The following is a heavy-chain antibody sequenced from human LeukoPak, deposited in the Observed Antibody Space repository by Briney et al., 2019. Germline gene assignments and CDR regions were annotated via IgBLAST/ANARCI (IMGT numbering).Heavy chain of an antibody. CDR3: ARSTGVGLHFDY. D-gene: IGHD7-27*01. Sequence: PGGSLRLSCAASGFTFSSYVMHWVRQAPGKGLQWVAVTIYHGSNKDYADSVKGRFTISRDYSNNTLYLQMNSLRAEDTAVYYCARSTGVGLHFDYWGQGTLVTVSS. CDR2: TIYHGSNK. CDR1: GFTFSSYV. J-gene: IGHJ4*02. V-gene: IGHV3-30-3*01.